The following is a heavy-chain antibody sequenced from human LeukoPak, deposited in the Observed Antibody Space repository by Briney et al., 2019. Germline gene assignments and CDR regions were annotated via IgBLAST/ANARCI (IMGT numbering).Heavy chain of an antibody. CDR3: ARRVGSSWNNWFDP. V-gene: IGHV4-39*07. D-gene: IGHD6-13*01. CDR1: GGSISSSSYY. J-gene: IGHJ5*02. CDR2: IYYSGST. Sequence: SSETLSLTCTVSGGSISSSSYYWGWIRQPPGKGLEWIGSIYYSGSTYYNPSLKSRVTISVDTSKNQFSLKLSSVTAADTAVYYCARRVGSSWNNWFDPWGQGTLVTVSS.